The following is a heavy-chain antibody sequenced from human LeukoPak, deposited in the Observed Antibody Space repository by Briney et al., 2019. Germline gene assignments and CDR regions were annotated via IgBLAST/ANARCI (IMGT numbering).Heavy chain of an antibody. CDR1: GFTFGSYS. D-gene: IGHD3-10*01. J-gene: IGHJ6*02. CDR2: ISSSSSYI. V-gene: IGHV3-21*01. Sequence: GGSLRLSCAASGFTFGSYSMNWVRQAPGKGLEWVSSISSSSSYIYYADSVKGRFTISRDNAKNSLYLQMNSLRAEDTAVYYCARGGITMVRGVIIYYYGMDVWGQGTTVTVSS. CDR3: ARGGITMVRGVIIYYYGMDV.